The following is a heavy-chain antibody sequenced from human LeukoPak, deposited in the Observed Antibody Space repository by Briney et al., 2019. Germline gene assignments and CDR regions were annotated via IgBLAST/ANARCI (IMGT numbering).Heavy chain of an antibody. D-gene: IGHD1-26*01. J-gene: IGHJ4*02. CDR2: IWDDGSNK. CDR1: GFTSSSYG. Sequence: GGSLRLSCAASGFTSSSYGMHWVRQAPGKGLEWVAVIWDDGSNKYYADSVKGRFTISRDNPKNTLYLQMNSLRAEDTAVYYCARDRGGSYYEIAYWGQGTLVTVSS. V-gene: IGHV3-33*01. CDR3: ARDRGGSYYEIAY.